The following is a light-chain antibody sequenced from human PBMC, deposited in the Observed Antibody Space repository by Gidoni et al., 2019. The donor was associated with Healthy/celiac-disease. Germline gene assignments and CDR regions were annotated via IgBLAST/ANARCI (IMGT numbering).Light chain of an antibody. Sequence: IVLTPSPATLSVSPGERATLSCRASQSVSSNLAWYQQKPGQAPRLLIYGASTRATGIPARCSGSGSGTEFTLTISSLQSEDFAVYYCQQYNNWPLFXQXTRLEIK. CDR3: QQYNNWPL. CDR1: QSVSSN. J-gene: IGKJ5*01. CDR2: GAS. V-gene: IGKV3-15*01.